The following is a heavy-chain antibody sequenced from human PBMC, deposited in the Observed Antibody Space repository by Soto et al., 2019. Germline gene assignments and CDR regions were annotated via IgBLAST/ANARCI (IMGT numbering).Heavy chain of an antibody. CDR2: ISSNSAYI. V-gene: IGHV3-21*01. CDR1: GFTFRSFT. Sequence: LRLSCAASGFTFRSFTMNWVRQAPGKGLEWVSTISSNSAYIYYTDALRGRFTISRDNAKNSLHLQMNSLRAEDTAVYYCTRDASRDSGARGWFDPWGPGTLVTVSS. J-gene: IGHJ5*02. D-gene: IGHD6-25*01. CDR3: TRDASRDSGARGWFDP.